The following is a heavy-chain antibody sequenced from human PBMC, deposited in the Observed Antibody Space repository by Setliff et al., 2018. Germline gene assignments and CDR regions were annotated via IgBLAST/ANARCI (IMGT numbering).Heavy chain of an antibody. CDR3: RFWSGYYKNDY. V-gene: IGHV4-39*07. D-gene: IGHD3-3*01. CDR2: INHSGST. CDR1: GGSVSSTSHY. Sequence: SETLSLTCNVSGGSVSSTSHYWGWIRQPPGKGLEWIGEINHSGSTNYIPSLKSRLTISVDTSKNQFSLKLSSVTAADTAMYYCRFWSGYYKNDYWGQGTLVTVSS. J-gene: IGHJ4*02.